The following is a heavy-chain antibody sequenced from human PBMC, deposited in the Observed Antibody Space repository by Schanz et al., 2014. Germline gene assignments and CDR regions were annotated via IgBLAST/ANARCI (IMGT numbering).Heavy chain of an antibody. J-gene: IGHJ5*02. D-gene: IGHD3-16*01. CDR2: IGILGDT. V-gene: IGHV3-13*01. CDR1: GFTFSDSW. CDR3: ARVETFNYDDITLYHHFFDP. Sequence: EVQLVESGGGLVQPGGSLRLSCAASGFTFSDSWMHWVRQAPGKGLEWVSSIGILGDTYYGDSVKGRFTISRDNSRNTVFLQMNSLKPEDMAIYYCARVETFNYDDITLYHHFFDPWGQGTLVTVSS.